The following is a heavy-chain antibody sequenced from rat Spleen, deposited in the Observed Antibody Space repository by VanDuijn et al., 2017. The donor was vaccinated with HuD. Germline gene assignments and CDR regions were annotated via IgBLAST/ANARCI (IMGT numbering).Heavy chain of an antibody. CDR1: GFKFNNYW. CDR3: TRGTMMVIITSFDY. J-gene: IGHJ3*01. D-gene: IGHD1-12*03. Sequence: EVQLVESGGGLVQPGRSLNLSCVASGFKFNNYWMTWIRQAPGKGLEWVASITNTGGTTYYPDSVKGRFTISRDNAKSTLYLQMNSLRSEDTATYYCTRGTMMVIITSFDYWGQGTLVTVSS. CDR2: ITNTGGTT. V-gene: IGHV5-31*01.